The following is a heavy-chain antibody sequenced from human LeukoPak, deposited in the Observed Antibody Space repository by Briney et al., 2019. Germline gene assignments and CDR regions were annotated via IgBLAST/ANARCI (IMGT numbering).Heavy chain of an antibody. CDR2: ISGSGGSS. CDR1: GFTFSIYA. Sequence: GGSLRLSCAASGFTFSIYAMSWVRQAPGKGLEWVSVISGSGGSSYYADSVKGRFTISRDNSKNTLYLQMNSLRAEDTAVYYCAKTRSSSWKEFDYWGQGTLVTVSS. V-gene: IGHV3-23*01. D-gene: IGHD6-13*01. CDR3: AKTRSSSWKEFDY. J-gene: IGHJ4*02.